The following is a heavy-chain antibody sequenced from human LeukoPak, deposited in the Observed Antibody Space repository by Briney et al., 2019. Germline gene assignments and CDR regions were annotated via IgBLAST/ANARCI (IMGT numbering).Heavy chain of an antibody. V-gene: IGHV4-59*01. Sequence: PSETLSLTCTVSGGSISSYYWSWIRQPPGEGLEWIGYIYYSVRTNYNTSLKSRVTISVDTSKNQFSLKLSSVTAADTAVYYCARVSPGPMATISGYFDYWGQGTLVAVSS. D-gene: IGHD5-24*01. CDR1: GGSISSYY. J-gene: IGHJ4*02. CDR3: ARVSPGPMATISGYFDY. CDR2: IYYSVRT.